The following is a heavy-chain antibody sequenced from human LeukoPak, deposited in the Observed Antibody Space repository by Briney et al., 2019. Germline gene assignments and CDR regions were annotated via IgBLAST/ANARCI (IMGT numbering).Heavy chain of an antibody. J-gene: IGHJ5*02. D-gene: IGHD3-10*01. CDR2: ISAYNGNT. CDR1: GYTFTSYG. CDR3: ARDLGQLLWFGELLYNWFDP. V-gene: IGHV1-18*01. Sequence: ASVTVSCKASGYTFTSYGISWVRQAPGQGLEWMGWISAYNGNTNYAQKLQGRVTMTTDTSTSTAYMELRSLRSDDTAVYYCARDLGQLLWFGELLYNWFDPWGQGTLVTVSS.